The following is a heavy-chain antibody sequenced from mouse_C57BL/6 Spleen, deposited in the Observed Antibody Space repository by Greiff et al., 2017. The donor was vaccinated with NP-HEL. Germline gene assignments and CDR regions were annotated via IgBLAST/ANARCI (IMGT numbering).Heavy chain of an antibody. D-gene: IGHD1-1*01. V-gene: IGHV5-9*01. Sequence: EVQVVESGGGLVKPGGSLKLSCAASGFTFSSYTMSWVRQTPEKRLEWVATISGGGGNTYYPDSVKGRFIISRDNAKNTLYLQMSSLRSEDTALYYCARQNYGSYAMDYWGQGTSVTVSS. J-gene: IGHJ4*01. CDR2: ISGGGGNT. CDR1: GFTFSSYT. CDR3: ARQNYGSYAMDY.